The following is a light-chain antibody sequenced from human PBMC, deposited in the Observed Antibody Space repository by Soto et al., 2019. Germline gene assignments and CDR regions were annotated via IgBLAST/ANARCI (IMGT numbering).Light chain of an antibody. V-gene: IGLV2-14*01. CDR3: SSYTISNTWV. Sequence: QSALTQPASVSGSPGQSITISCTGTSNDVGIYNYVSWYQQHPGKAPKLIIYEVTNRPSGVSDRFSGSKSDNTASLTISGLQVEDEADYYCSSYTISNTWVFGGGTKVTVL. CDR1: SNDVGIYNY. CDR2: EVT. J-gene: IGLJ3*02.